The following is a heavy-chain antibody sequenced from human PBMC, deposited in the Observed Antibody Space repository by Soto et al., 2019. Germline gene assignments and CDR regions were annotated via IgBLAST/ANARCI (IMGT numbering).Heavy chain of an antibody. Sequence: GESLNISCKGSGYSFTSYWISWVRQMPGKGLEWMGRIDPSDSYTNYSPSFQGHVTISADKSISTAYLQWSSLKASDTAMYYSTRKLSPHYYYYYGMDVWGQGTTVTVS. CDR1: GYSFTSYW. CDR2: IDPSDSYT. J-gene: IGHJ6*02. CDR3: TRKLSPHYYYYYGMDV. V-gene: IGHV5-10-1*01. D-gene: IGHD1-26*01.